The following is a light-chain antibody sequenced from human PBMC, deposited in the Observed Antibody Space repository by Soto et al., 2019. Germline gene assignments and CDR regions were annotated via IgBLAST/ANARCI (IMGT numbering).Light chain of an antibody. CDR2: AAS. J-gene: IGKJ5*01. CDR3: QQSYSTPWT. V-gene: IGKV1-39*01. Sequence: DIRMTVSPSSLSASVGDRVTITCRASQSISSYLNWYQQKPGKAPKLLIYAASSLQSGVPSRFSGSGSGTDFTLTISSLQPEDFATYYCQQSYSTPWTFGQGTRLEI. CDR1: QSISSY.